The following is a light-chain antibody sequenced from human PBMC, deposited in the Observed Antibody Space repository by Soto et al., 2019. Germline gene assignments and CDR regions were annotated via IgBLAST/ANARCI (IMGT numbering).Light chain of an antibody. Sequence: DIQMTQSPSTLSASVGDRVTITCRASQSISSWLAWYQQKPGKAPKLLIYKASSLESGVPSRFSGSGSGTEFTLTFSSLQPEDCATYYCQQYNSYLITFGQGTRLETK. J-gene: IGKJ5*01. CDR3: QQYNSYLIT. CDR1: QSISSW. V-gene: IGKV1-5*03. CDR2: KAS.